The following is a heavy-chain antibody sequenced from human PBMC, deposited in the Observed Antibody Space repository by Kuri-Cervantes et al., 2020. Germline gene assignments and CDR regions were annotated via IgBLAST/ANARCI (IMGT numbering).Heavy chain of an antibody. D-gene: IGHD3-10*01. J-gene: IGHJ3*02. CDR2: IYNRGST. V-gene: IGHV4-61*01. CDR3: ARHNYYGSGSHGGLDI. CDR1: GGSISSGTFY. Sequence: SETLSLTCTVSGGSISSGTFYWSWIRQPPGKGLEWIGYIYNRGSTNYNPSLKSRVTISVDTSKNQFSLKLSSVTAADTAVYYCARHNYYGSGSHGGLDIWGQGTMVTVSS.